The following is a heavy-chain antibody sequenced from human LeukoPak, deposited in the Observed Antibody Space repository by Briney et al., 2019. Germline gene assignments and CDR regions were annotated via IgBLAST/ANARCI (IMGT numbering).Heavy chain of an antibody. Sequence: SETLSLTCAVYGGSFSGYYWSWIRQPPGKGLEWIGEINQSGSTNYNPSLKSRVTISVDTSKNQFSLKLSSVTAADTAVYYCARGVMVGATSNWFDPWGQGTLVTVS. CDR1: GGSFSGYY. J-gene: IGHJ5*02. CDR3: ARGVMVGATSNWFDP. V-gene: IGHV4-34*01. D-gene: IGHD1-26*01. CDR2: INQSGST.